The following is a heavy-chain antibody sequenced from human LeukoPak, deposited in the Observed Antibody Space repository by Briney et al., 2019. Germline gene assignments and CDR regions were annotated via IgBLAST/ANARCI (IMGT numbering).Heavy chain of an antibody. J-gene: IGHJ4*02. CDR3: AKDPYSKWEPSYYFDY. D-gene: IGHD1-26*01. CDR2: ISGSGGST. CDR1: GFTFSSYA. V-gene: IGHV3-23*01. Sequence: GGTLRLSCAASGFTFSSYAMSWVRQAPGKGLEWVSAISGSGGSTYYADSVKGRFTISRDNSKNTLYLQMNSLRAEDAAVYYCAKDPYSKWEPSYYFDYWGKGTLVTVSS.